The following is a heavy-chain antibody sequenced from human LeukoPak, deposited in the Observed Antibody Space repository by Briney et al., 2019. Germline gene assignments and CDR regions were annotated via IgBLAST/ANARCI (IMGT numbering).Heavy chain of an antibody. CDR1: GGSISSYY. J-gene: IGHJ6*02. D-gene: IGHD6-13*01. CDR2: IYYSGST. V-gene: IGHV4-59*08. Sequence: PSETLSLTCTVSGGSISSYYWSWIRQPPGKGQEWIGYIYYSGSTNYNPSLKSRVTISVDTSKNQFSLKLSSVTAADTAVYYCARLSSSSHDYYYYGMDVWGQGTTVTVSS. CDR3: ARLSSSSHDYYYYGMDV.